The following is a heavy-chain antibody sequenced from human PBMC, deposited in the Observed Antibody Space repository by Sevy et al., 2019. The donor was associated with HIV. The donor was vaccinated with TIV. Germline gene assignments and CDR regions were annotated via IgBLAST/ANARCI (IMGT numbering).Heavy chain of an antibody. CDR3: ARDLFYCSGDYEGNWFDP. J-gene: IGHJ5*02. V-gene: IGHV3-20*04. D-gene: IGHD2-21*02. CDR2: INWNGGST. CDR1: GFTFGDYG. Sequence: GGYLRLSCAASGFTFGDYGMSWVRQAPGKGLEWVSGINWNGGSTGYSDSVRGRFTISIDNAKNSLYLQMNSLRAEDTALYYCARDLFYCSGDYEGNWFDPWGQGTLVTVSS.